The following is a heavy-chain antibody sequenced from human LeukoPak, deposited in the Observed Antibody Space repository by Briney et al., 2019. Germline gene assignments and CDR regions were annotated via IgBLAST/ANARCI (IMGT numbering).Heavy chain of an antibody. CDR3: AREPRPVGATSFGYYFDY. Sequence: ASVRVSCTASGYTFTTYYIHWVRQAPGHGLERMGIIYPSGGTTVYAQNFQGRVIMTRDTSTSTVHMDLSSLRSEDAAVYYCAREPRPVGATSFGYYFDYWGQGTLVTVSS. J-gene: IGHJ4*02. V-gene: IGHV1-46*01. CDR1: GYTFTTYY. D-gene: IGHD1-26*01. CDR2: IYPSGGTT.